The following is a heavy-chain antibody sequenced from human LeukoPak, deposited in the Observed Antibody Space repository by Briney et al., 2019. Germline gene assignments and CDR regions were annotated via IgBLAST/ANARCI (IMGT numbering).Heavy chain of an antibody. CDR2: VYSGGTT. CDR3: ARGKDFWTGYYSGNVSSAFDY. CDR1: RDSISSYY. D-gene: IGHD3/OR15-3a*01. Sequence: PSETLSLTCTVSRDSISSYYWTWMRQSPGKGLEWIGFVYSGGTTNHNPSLKSRVTVSIDTSKNQFYLKLKSVTATDTAVYYCARGKDFWTGYYSGNVSSAFDYWGQGIQVVVSS. V-gene: IGHV4-4*08. J-gene: IGHJ4*02.